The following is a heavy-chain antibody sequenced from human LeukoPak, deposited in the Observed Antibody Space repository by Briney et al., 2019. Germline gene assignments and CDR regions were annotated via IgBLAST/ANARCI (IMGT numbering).Heavy chain of an antibody. D-gene: IGHD6-19*01. CDR2: IYYSGST. CDR1: GGSISSYY. J-gene: IGHJ4*02. V-gene: IGHV4-59*08. Sequence: PSETLSLTCTVSGGSISSYYWSWIRQPPGKGLEWIGYIYYSGSTNYNPSLKSRVTISVDTSKNQFSLKLSSVTAADTAVYYCAGSGWSPPSGVYFDYWGQGTLVTVSS. CDR3: AGSGWSPPSGVYFDY.